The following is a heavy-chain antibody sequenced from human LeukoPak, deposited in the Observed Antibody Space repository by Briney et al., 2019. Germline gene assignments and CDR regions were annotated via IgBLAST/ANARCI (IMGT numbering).Heavy chain of an antibody. CDR3: ASPWAIGYCSSTSCYGGS. V-gene: IGHV4-39*07. Sequence: PSETLSLTCTVSGGSISSSSYYWGWIRQPPGKGLEWIGSIYYSGSTYYNPSLKSRVTISVDTSKYQFSLKLSSVAAADTAVYYCASPWAIGYCSSTSCYGGSWGQGTLVTVSS. CDR1: GGSISSSSYY. D-gene: IGHD2-2*01. CDR2: IYYSGST. J-gene: IGHJ5*02.